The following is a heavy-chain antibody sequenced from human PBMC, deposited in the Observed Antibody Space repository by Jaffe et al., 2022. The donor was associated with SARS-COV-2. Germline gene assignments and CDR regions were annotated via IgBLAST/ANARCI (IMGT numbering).Heavy chain of an antibody. Sequence: EVQLVQSGAEVKKPGESLKISCKGSGYSFTSYWIGWVRQMPGKGLEWMGIIYPGDSDTRYSPSFQGQVTISADKSISTAYLQWSSLKASDTAMYYCARRYDSSGYYYYYFDYWGQGTLVTVSS. J-gene: IGHJ4*02. CDR3: ARRYDSSGYYYYYFDY. CDR1: GYSFTSYW. V-gene: IGHV5-51*01. CDR2: IYPGDSDT. D-gene: IGHD3-22*01.